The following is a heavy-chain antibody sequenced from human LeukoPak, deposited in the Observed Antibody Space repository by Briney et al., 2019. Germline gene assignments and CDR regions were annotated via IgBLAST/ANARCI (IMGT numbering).Heavy chain of an antibody. V-gene: IGHV3-23*01. CDR2: ISSSGSGGST. CDR3: ARAYSSSWYDF. D-gene: IGHD6-13*01. CDR1: GFTFSSYA. J-gene: IGHJ5*01. Sequence: GGSLRLSCAASGFTFSSYAMSWVRQAPGKGLEWVSGISSSGSGGSTYYADSVKGRFTISRDNSKNTLYLQINSVRAEDTAVYYCARAYSSSWYDFWGQGTLVTVSS.